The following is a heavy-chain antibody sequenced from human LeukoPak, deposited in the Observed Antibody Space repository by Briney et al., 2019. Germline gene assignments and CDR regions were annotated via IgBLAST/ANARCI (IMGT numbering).Heavy chain of an antibody. CDR2: IKSEDDGGTI. CDR1: GFTFSSYA. V-gene: IGHV3-15*07. Sequence: GGSLRLSCAASGFTFSSYAMNWVRQAPGKGLEWVGRIKSEDDGGTIDYAPPVQGRFTVSRDDSKNMVYLQMDSLKTEDSAIYYCATGIDYGGGYWGQGTRVIVSS. J-gene: IGHJ4*02. CDR3: ATGIDYGGGY. D-gene: IGHD4-17*01.